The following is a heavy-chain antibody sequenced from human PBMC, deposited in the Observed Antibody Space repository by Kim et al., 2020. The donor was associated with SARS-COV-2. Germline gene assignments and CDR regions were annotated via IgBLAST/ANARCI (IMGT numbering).Heavy chain of an antibody. D-gene: IGHD3-22*01. V-gene: IGHV3-30*18. Sequence: GGSLRLSCAASGFTFSSYGMHWVRQAPGKGLEWVAVISYDGSNKYYADSVKGRFTISRDNSKNTLYLQMNSLRAEDTAVYYCAKCWGSSGSGYFQHWGQGTLVTVSS. CDR1: GFTFSSYG. CDR2: ISYDGSNK. CDR3: AKCWGSSGSGYFQH. J-gene: IGHJ1*01.